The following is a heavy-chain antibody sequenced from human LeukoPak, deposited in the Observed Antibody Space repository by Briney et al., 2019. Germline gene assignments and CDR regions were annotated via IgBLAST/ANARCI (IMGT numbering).Heavy chain of an antibody. Sequence: GGSLRLSCSASGFNFNTYTLTWARQTPEKRPEWLSAITGGHGATYYADSVRGRFTITRDNSRNTFYLDMSGLRAEDTAVYYCARDRSTDAISEYWGQGTLVAVSS. CDR2: ITGGHGAT. V-gene: IGHV3-23*01. CDR3: ARDRSTDAISEY. J-gene: IGHJ4*02. CDR1: GFNFNTYT. D-gene: IGHD1-1*01.